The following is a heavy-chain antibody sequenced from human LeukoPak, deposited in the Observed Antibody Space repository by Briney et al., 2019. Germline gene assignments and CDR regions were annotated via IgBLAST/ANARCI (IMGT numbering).Heavy chain of an antibody. CDR2: INPSGGST. V-gene: IGHV1-46*01. D-gene: IGHD6-19*01. J-gene: IGHJ4*02. Sequence: ASVKVSCKASGYTFTSYYMHWVRQAPGQGLEWMGIINPSGGSTSYAQKFQGRVTMTSDTSTSTVYMELSSLRSEDTAVYYCARAVLGGWTDYWGQGTLVTVSS. CDR3: ARAVLGGWTDY. CDR1: GYTFTSYY.